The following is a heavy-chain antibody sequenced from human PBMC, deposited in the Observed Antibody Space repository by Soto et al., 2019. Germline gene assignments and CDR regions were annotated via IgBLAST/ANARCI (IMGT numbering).Heavy chain of an antibody. J-gene: IGHJ4*02. V-gene: IGHV4-31*03. Sequence: QVQLQESGPGLVKPSQTLSLTCTVSGGSISSGGYYWSWIRQHPGKGLEWIGYIYYSGSTYYNPSLKTRVTISVDTSKNQCSLKLSSVTAAVPAVYYCARGGSSSPYFDDWGQGTLVTVSS. D-gene: IGHD6-13*01. CDR1: GGSISSGGYY. CDR2: IYYSGST. CDR3: ARGGSSSPYFDD.